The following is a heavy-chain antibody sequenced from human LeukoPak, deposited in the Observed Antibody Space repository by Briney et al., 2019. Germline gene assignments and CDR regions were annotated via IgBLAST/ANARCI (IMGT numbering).Heavy chain of an antibody. Sequence: PGGSLRLSWAASGFSVNTNYMTWVRQAPGKGLEWVSVLYSGGGAYYADSVKDRFTISRDYSQNTLLLQMNSLRAEDTALYYCAKGKTSDDIMEDAFVIWGQGPMVAASS. J-gene: IGHJ3*02. V-gene: IGHV3-66*01. CDR3: AKGKTSDDIMEDAFVI. CDR1: GFSVNTNY. D-gene: IGHD3-16*01. CDR2: LYSGGGA.